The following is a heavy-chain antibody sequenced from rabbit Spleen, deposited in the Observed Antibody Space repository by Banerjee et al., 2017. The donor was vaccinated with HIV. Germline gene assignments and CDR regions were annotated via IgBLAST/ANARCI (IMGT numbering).Heavy chain of an antibody. D-gene: IGHD1-1*01. CDR3: ARGASSTSYNYFNL. CDR1: GFSFSSAYY. CDR2: MYAGSSGTT. Sequence: QSLEESGGDLVKPGGTLTLTCTVSGFSFSSAYYLCWVRQAPGKGLEWIACMYAGSSGTTYYAGWAKGRFTISKTSSTTVTLQMTSLTAADKATYFCARGASSTSYNYFNLWGPGTLVTVS. V-gene: IGHV1S40*01. J-gene: IGHJ4*01.